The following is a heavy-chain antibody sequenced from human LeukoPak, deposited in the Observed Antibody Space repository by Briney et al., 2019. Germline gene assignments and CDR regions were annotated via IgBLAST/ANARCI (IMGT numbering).Heavy chain of an antibody. V-gene: IGHV3-53*01. J-gene: IGHJ1*01. CDR2: IYSGGET. D-gene: IGHD6-19*01. CDR3: AALSTGWRFQH. CDR1: GFTLSNNY. Sequence: GGSLRLSCAVSGFTLSNNYMSWVRQAPGKGLECVSVIYSGGETYYADSVKGQFTISRDKSKNTLYLQMNSLRAEDTAVYYCAALSTGWRFQHWGQGTLVTVSS.